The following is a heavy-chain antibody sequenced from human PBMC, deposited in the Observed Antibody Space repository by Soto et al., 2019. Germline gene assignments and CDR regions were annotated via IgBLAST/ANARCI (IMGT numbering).Heavy chain of an antibody. V-gene: IGHV3-33*01. CDR3: ARGGIAVAGTLRGGSFDY. CDR1: GFTFSSYG. J-gene: IGHJ4*02. Sequence: QVQLVESGGGVVQPGRSLRLSCAASGFTFSSYGMHWVRQAPGKGLEWVAVIWYDGSNKYYADSVKGRFTISRDNSKNTLYLQMNSLRAEDTAVYYCARGGIAVAGTLRGGSFDYWGQGTLVTVSS. CDR2: IWYDGSNK. D-gene: IGHD6-19*01.